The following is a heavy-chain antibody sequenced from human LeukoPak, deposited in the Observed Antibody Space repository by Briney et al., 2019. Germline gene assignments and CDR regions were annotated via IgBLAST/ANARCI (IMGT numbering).Heavy chain of an antibody. CDR3: AKRYCSSTGCYFDY. V-gene: IGHV4-59*12. CDR1: SGSISSSY. CDR2: FSHSGST. J-gene: IGHJ4*02. D-gene: IGHD2-2*01. Sequence: SETLSLTCTVSSGSISSSYWTWIRQPPGKGLEWIGHFSHSGSTNYNPSLKSRVTISVDTSKNQFSLKLSSVTAADTAVYYCAKRYCSSTGCYFDYWGQGTMVTVSS.